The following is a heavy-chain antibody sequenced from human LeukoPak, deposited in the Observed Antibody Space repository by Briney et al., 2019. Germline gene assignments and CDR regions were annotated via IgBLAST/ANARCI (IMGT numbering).Heavy chain of an antibody. V-gene: IGHV3-7*03. CDR3: ARQANYYYDSSGYYYFDY. CDR2: IKPDGSEK. Sequence: GGSLRLSCAASGFTFSSYWMSWVRQAPGKGLEWVANIKPDGSEKKYVDSVKGRFTITRDNAKNSLCLQMNSLRAEDTAVYYCARQANYYYDSSGYYYFDYWGQGTLVTVSS. D-gene: IGHD3-22*01. CDR1: GFTFSSYW. J-gene: IGHJ4*02.